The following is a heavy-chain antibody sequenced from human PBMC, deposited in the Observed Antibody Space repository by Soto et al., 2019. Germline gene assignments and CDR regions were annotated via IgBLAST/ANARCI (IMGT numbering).Heavy chain of an antibody. Sequence: QVHLVQSGAEVKKPGASVKVSCKGSGYAFTTYGITWVRQAPGQGLEWMGWISAHKGNTNYAQKLQGRVTVSRATSTSTAYMELRSLRSDATAVYYCARGRYGDYWGQGALVTVSS. J-gene: IGHJ4*02. CDR1: GYAFTTYG. CDR2: ISAHKGNT. V-gene: IGHV1-18*01. D-gene: IGHD1-1*01. CDR3: ARGRYGDY.